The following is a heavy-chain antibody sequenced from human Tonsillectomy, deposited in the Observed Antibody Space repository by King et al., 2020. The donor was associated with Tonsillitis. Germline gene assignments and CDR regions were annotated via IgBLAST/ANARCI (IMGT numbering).Heavy chain of an antibody. J-gene: IGHJ4*02. Sequence: VQLVESGGGLVKPGGSLRLSCAASGFTFGNAWMSWVRQAPGKGLEWVGRIKSKTDGGTTDYAAPVKGRFTISRDDSKNTLYLQMNSLKTEDTAVYYCTTDLRYCSGGSCYSVDYWGQGTLVTVSS. CDR3: TTDLRYCSGGSCYSVDY. V-gene: IGHV3-15*01. D-gene: IGHD2-15*01. CDR1: GFTFGNAW. CDR2: IKSKTDGGTT.